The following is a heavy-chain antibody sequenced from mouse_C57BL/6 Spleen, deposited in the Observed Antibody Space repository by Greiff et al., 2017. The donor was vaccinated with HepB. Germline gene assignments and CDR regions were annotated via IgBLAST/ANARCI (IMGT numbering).Heavy chain of an antibody. J-gene: IGHJ2*01. Sequence: EVMLVESEGGLVQPGSSMKLSCTASGFTFSDYYMAWVRQVPEKGLEWVANINYDGSSTYYLDSLKSRFIISRDNAKNMLYLQMSSLKSEDTATYYCAMELGPYYFDYWGQGTTLTVSS. CDR2: INYDGSST. CDR3: AMELGPYYFDY. D-gene: IGHD4-1*01. CDR1: GFTFSDYY. V-gene: IGHV5-16*01.